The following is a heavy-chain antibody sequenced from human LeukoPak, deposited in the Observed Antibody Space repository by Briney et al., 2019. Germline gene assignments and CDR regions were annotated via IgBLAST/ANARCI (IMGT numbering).Heavy chain of an antibody. Sequence: GGSLRLSCIGSGFTSIAYALTWARQAPGKGLEWVSGISGGGVTTYYADSVKGRFTISRDSSKNTLYLQMNSLRADDTAIYYCARNQQLGGHSYYYYGMDVWGQGTTVTVSS. D-gene: IGHD3-16*01. J-gene: IGHJ6*02. CDR2: ISGGGVTT. CDR1: GFTSIAYA. V-gene: IGHV3-23*01. CDR3: ARNQQLGGHSYYYYGMDV.